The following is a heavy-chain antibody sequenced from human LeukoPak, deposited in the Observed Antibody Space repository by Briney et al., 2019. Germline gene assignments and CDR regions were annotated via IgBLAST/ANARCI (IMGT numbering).Heavy chain of an antibody. D-gene: IGHD2-15*01. CDR1: GFTFSSYW. Sequence: PGGSLRLSCAASGFTFSSYWMSWVRQAPGKGLEWVANIKQDGSEKYYVDSVKGRFTISRDNAKNSLYLQMNSLRAEDTAVYYCARGGGSSGGSCYSTTPYYYYGMDVWGQGTTVTVSS. CDR2: IKQDGSEK. J-gene: IGHJ6*02. V-gene: IGHV3-7*01. CDR3: ARGGGSSGGSCYSTTPYYYYGMDV.